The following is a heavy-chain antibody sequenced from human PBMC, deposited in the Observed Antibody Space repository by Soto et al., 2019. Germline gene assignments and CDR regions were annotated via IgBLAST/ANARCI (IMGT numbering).Heavy chain of an antibody. J-gene: IGHJ4*02. CDR1: VFTFNNFA. Sequence: GGSLRLSCAASVFTFNNFAMTWVRQAPGKGLEWVSGLSGGGGTTYYADSVKGRFTISRDNSKNTLYLQMNSLRAEDTAVYYCAKAVGLRYFEYWGQGILVTLSS. V-gene: IGHV3-23*01. CDR2: LSGGGGTT. CDR3: AKAVGLRYFEY. D-gene: IGHD5-12*01.